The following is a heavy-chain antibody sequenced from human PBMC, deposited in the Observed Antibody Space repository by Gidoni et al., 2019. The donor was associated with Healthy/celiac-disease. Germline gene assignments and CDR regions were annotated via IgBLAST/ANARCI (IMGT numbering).Heavy chain of an antibody. CDR1: GFTFSSYA. CDR2: ISGSGGST. J-gene: IGHJ6*02. V-gene: IGHV3-23*01. D-gene: IGHD2-2*01. CDR3: AKDGSIVVPAARNHYGMDV. Sequence: EVQLLESGGGLVQPGGSLRLSCAASGFTFSSYAMSWVRQAPGKGLEWVSAISGSGGSTYYADSVKGRFTISRDNSKNTLYLQMNSLRAEDTAVYYCAKDGSIVVPAARNHYGMDVWGQGTTVTVSS.